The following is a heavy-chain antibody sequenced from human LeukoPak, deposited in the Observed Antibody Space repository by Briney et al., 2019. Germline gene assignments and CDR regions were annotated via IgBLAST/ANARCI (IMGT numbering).Heavy chain of an antibody. CDR2: INPSGGST. CDR3: ARGGRVVTPINYFDY. Sequence: ASVKVSCKASGYTFTSYGISWVRQAPGQGLEWMGIINPSGGSTSYAQKFQGRVTMTRDTSTSTVYMELSSLRSEDTAVYYCARGGRVVTPINYFDYWGQGTLVTVSS. J-gene: IGHJ4*02. D-gene: IGHD4-23*01. V-gene: IGHV1-46*01. CDR1: GYTFTSYG.